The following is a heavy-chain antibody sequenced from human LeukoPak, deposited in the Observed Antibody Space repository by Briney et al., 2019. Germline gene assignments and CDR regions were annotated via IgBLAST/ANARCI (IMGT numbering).Heavy chain of an antibody. V-gene: IGHV1-24*01. CDR2: FDPEDGET. Sequence: ASVKVSCKVSGYTLTELSMRWVRQAPGKGLEWMGGFDPEDGETIYAQKFQGRVTMTEDTSTDTAYMELSSLRSEDTAVYYCATESTAVAAPIWDYWGQGTLVTVSS. CDR3: ATESTAVAAPIWDY. D-gene: IGHD6-19*01. J-gene: IGHJ4*02. CDR1: GYTLTELS.